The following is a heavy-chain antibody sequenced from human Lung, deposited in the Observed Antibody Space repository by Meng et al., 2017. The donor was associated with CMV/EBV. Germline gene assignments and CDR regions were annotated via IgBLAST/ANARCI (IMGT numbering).Heavy chain of an antibody. Sequence: SXTXSLXCTVSGGSISSGGYYWSWIRQHPGKGLEWIGYIYYSGSTYYNPSLKSRVTISVDTSKNQFSLKLSSVTAADTAVYYCARYCSSTSCRNRYFDLWXRGNLV. CDR3: ARYCSSTSCRNRYFDL. J-gene: IGHJ2*01. CDR1: GGSISSGGYY. D-gene: IGHD2-2*01. V-gene: IGHV4-31*03. CDR2: IYYSGST.